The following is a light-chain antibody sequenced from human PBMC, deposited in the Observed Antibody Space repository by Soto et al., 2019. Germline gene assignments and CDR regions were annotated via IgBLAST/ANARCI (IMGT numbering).Light chain of an antibody. Sequence: EIVMTQSPATLSVSPGERATLSCRASQSVSSNLAWYQQKPGQAPRLLIYGASTRATGIPARFSGSGSGTEFTLTISSLQAEDFAIYYSQQYKNWPGTFGQGTKV. V-gene: IGKV3-15*01. J-gene: IGKJ1*01. CDR1: QSVSSN. CDR3: QQYKNWPGT. CDR2: GAS.